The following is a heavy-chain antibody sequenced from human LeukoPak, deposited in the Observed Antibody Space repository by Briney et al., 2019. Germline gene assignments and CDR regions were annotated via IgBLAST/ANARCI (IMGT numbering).Heavy chain of an antibody. CDR2: ISYDGSNK. J-gene: IGHJ4*02. CDR3: ARDLLGYSGYDYPHYFDY. CDR1: GFTFSSYA. Sequence: GGSLRLSCAASGFTFSSYAMHWVRQAPGKGLEWVAVISYDGSNKYYADSVKGRFTISRDNAKNSLYLQMNSLRAEDTAVYYCARDLLGYSGYDYPHYFDYWGQGTLVTVSS. V-gene: IGHV3-30*04. D-gene: IGHD5-12*01.